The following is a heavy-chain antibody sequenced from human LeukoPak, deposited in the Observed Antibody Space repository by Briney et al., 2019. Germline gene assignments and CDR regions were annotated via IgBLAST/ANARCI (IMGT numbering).Heavy chain of an antibody. CDR2: IYYSGST. Sequence: SETLSLTCTVSGGSISSYYWSWIRQPPGKGLEWIGYIYYSGSTNYNPSLKSRVTISVDTSKNQFSLKLSSVTAADTAVYYCARGGEAYYDFWSGSGPYDAFDIWGQGTMVTVSS. V-gene: IGHV4-59*01. D-gene: IGHD3-3*01. J-gene: IGHJ3*02. CDR1: GGSISSYY. CDR3: ARGGEAYYDFWSGSGPYDAFDI.